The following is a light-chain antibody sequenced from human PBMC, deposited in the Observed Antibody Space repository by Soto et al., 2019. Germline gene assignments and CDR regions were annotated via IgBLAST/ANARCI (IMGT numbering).Light chain of an antibody. V-gene: IGKV1-33*01. CDR3: QQSDGLLYP. Sequence: DIQMTQSPSSLSASVGDRVTITCQASQDITNYLHWYQQKPGEAPKLLIYDASNLETGVPSRFGGSGSGADFTLTISSLQPEDVATYYCQQSDGLLYPFGQGTKLEVK. CDR1: QDITNY. J-gene: IGKJ2*01. CDR2: DAS.